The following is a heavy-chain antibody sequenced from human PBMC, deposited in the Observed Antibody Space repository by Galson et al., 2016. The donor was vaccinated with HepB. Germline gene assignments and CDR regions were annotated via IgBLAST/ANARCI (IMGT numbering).Heavy chain of an antibody. CDR3: ARGATSFFYV. V-gene: IGHV4-59*01. J-gene: IGHJ6*02. D-gene: IGHD2/OR15-2a*01. CDR2: VYYSGST. CDR1: GGSISHYY. Sequence: SESLSLTCTVSGGSISHYYWSWIRQPPGKGLEWIGYVYYSGSTNYNPSLKSRVTISSDTSKNQFSLKLSSVTAADTAIYYCARGATSFFYVWGQGTTVTVSS.